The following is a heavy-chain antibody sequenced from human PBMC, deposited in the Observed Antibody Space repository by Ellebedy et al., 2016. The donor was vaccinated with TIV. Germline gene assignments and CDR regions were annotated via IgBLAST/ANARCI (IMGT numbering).Heavy chain of an antibody. Sequence: AASVKVSCKASGGTFSSYAISRVRQAPGQGLEWMGGIITIFGTANYAQKFQGRVTITADESTSTAYMELSSLRSEDTAVYYCARVLRGMAVARGAFDIWGQGTMVTVSS. CDR1: GGTFSSYA. J-gene: IGHJ3*02. V-gene: IGHV1-69*13. CDR2: IITIFGTA. CDR3: ARVLRGMAVARGAFDI. D-gene: IGHD5-24*01.